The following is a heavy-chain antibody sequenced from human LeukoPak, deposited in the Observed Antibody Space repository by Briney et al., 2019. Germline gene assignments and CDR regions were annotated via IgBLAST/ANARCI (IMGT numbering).Heavy chain of an antibody. Sequence: ASVKVSCKVSGYTLTELSMHWVRQAPGKGLEWMGGFDPEHDETMYAQKFQGRVTMTEDTSTDTAYMELSSLRSEDTAVYYCATDGRKQFTWGQGTMVTVSS. CDR3: ATDGRKQFT. CDR1: GYTLTELS. D-gene: IGHD5-24*01. J-gene: IGHJ3*01. V-gene: IGHV1-24*01. CDR2: FDPEHDET.